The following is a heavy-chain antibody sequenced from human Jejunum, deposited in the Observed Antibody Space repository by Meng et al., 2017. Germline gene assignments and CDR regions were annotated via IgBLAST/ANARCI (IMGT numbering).Heavy chain of an antibody. D-gene: IGHD7-27*01. CDR3: ARDLWGHGAVDI. J-gene: IGHJ3*02. Sequence: GGSLRLSCVASGFTFSKYWIHWIRQVPGKGLVWVSLIASDGSRTDYVDSVRGRFSISRDNAKSTLYLQMNSLRAEDSGVYYCARDLWGHGAVDIWGPGTMVTVSS. CDR1: GFTFSKYW. CDR2: IASDGSRT. V-gene: IGHV3-74*01.